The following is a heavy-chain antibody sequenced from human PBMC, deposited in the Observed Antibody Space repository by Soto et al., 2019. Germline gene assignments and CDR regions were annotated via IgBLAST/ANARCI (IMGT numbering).Heavy chain of an antibody. CDR3: ATGGTRYCSSTSCQSPFDP. CDR1: GYTLTELS. J-gene: IGHJ5*02. Sequence: ASVKVSCKVSGYTLTELSMHWVRQAPGKGLEWMEGFDPEDGETIYAQKFQGRVTMTEDTSTDTAYMELSSLRSEDTAVYYCATGGTRYCSSTSCQSPFDPWGQGTLVTVSS. V-gene: IGHV1-24*01. D-gene: IGHD2-2*01. CDR2: FDPEDGET.